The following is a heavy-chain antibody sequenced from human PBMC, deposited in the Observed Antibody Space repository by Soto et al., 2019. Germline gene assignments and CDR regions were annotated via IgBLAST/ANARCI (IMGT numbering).Heavy chain of an antibody. V-gene: IGHV3-48*02. D-gene: IGHD2-8*01. CDR3: ARDRDAYCSKGICSGPYFDY. CDR1: GFTFSTYS. CDR2: ISDNSSVI. J-gene: IGHJ4*02. Sequence: GGSLRLSCAASGFTFSTYSINWVRQAPGKGLEWISYISDNSSVIYYADAVKGRYTISRDNAKNSLYLQMNSLRDEDTAVYYCARDRDAYCSKGICSGPYFDYWGQGTLVTVSS.